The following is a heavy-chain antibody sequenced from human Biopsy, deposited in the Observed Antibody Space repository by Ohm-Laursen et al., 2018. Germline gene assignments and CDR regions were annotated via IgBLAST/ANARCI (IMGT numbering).Heavy chain of an antibody. V-gene: IGHV3-11*01. D-gene: IGHD3-16*01. J-gene: IGHJ4*02. CDR3: ARDLTWGSYFDS. CDR1: GFTFSNYQ. Sequence: SLRLSCAAAGFTFSNYQMSWIRQAPGRGLEWVSRISGIGDTTYYADSVKGRFTISRDNSKNSLYLQMNSLRAEDTAVYYCARDLTWGSYFDSWGQGSLVTVSS. CDR2: ISGIGDTT.